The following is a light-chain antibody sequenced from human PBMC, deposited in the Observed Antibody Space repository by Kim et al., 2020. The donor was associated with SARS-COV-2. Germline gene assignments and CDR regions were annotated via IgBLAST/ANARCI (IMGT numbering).Light chain of an antibody. V-gene: IGLV2-14*03. CDR1: SSDVGGYNY. Sequence: GQSITIPCTGTSSDVGGYNYVSWYQQHPGKAPKLMIYDVSNRPSEVSNRFSGSKSGNTASLTISGLQAEDEADYYCSSYTSSSTLVFGGGTQLTVL. CDR2: DVS. J-gene: IGLJ2*01. CDR3: SSYTSSSTLV.